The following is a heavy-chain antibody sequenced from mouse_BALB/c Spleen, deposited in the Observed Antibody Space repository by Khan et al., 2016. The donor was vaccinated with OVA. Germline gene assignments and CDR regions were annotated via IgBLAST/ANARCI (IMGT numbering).Heavy chain of an antibody. CDR3: VRDGAYHRNDGWFAY. CDR1: GYTFTSYT. J-gene: IGHJ3*01. Sequence: QVQLKESGAELARPGASVKMSCKASGYTFTSYTIHWIKLRPGQGLEWIGFINPSNGYTNYNQKFKDKATLTADKSSTTVYMQLSSLTSDDSADYNCVRDGAYHRNDGWFAYWGKGTLVTVSA. V-gene: IGHV1-4*01. D-gene: IGHD2-14*01. CDR2: INPSNGYT.